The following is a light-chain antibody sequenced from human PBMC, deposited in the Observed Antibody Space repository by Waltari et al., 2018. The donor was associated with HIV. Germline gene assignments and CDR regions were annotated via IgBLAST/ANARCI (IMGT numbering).Light chain of an antibody. Sequence: SALTQPPSASGSPGQSVTISCTGTSSDVGGYNHVSWYQQHPGKAPKRLVYEVTKRPPGVLNRFSGSKSGNTASLTVAGLQAEDEADYYCVSYAGVRDRWVFGGGTKLTVL. CDR3: VSYAGVRDRWV. CDR2: EVT. CDR1: SSDVGGYNH. V-gene: IGLV2-8*01. J-gene: IGLJ3*02.